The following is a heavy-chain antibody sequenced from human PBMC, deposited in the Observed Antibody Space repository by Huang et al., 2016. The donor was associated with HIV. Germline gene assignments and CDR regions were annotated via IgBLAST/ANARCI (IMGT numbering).Heavy chain of an antibody. V-gene: IGHV4-34*01. CDR2: NNHVGKT. J-gene: IGHJ4*02. Sequence: QVRLDQWGAGLLKPSETLSLTCAVYGDSFSDFFWSWIRQSPGKGLEWIGDNNHVGKTNYNPSLKSRVTIAVDTSKNQFSLKLKSVTVDDTSMYYCVRGRGTSWSFFDTWGQGSLVTVFS. CDR3: VRGRGTSWSFFDT. D-gene: IGHD2-2*01. CDR1: GDSFSDFF.